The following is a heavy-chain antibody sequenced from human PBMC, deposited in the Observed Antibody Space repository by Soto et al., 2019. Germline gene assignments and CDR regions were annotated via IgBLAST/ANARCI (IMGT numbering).Heavy chain of an antibody. J-gene: IGHJ6*02. V-gene: IGHV3-30*18. CDR3: TKDGRFDSDGSLYYYYYGMDV. CDR1: GFTVSSNY. Sequence: PGGSLRLSCAASGFTVSSNYMSWVRQAPGKGLEWVAIISNDGSNKYYIESVRGRFTISRDNSKNMLFLQMNSLRVEDTAVYFCTKDGRFDSDGSLYYYYYGMDVWGQGTTVTVSS. CDR2: ISNDGSNK. D-gene: IGHD2-15*01.